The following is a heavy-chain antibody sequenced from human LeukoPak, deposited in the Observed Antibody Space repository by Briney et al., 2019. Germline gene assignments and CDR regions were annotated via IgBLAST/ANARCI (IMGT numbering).Heavy chain of an antibody. Sequence: GGSLRLSCAASGFTFSSYGMHWVRQAPGKGLEWVAVISYDGSNKYYADSVKGRFTISRDNSKNTLYLQMNSLRAEDTAVYYCAKRLVPADGGAYYYYGMDVWGQGTTVTVSS. CDR3: AKRLVPADGGAYYYYGMDV. CDR1: GFTFSSYG. J-gene: IGHJ6*02. V-gene: IGHV3-30*18. CDR2: ISYDGSNK. D-gene: IGHD2-2*01.